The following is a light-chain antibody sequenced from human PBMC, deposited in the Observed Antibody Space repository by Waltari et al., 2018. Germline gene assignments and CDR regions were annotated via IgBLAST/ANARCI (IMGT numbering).Light chain of an antibody. Sequence: SYELPQPSSVSVSPGQTARCTRSGDVLGKEFFRWFQHKPGQAPVLLIFRDSARPSGIPELFSGSSSGTTVTLTISGAQVEDEADYYCFTVDDNSLRLFGGGTKLTVL. J-gene: IGLJ2*01. CDR1: VLGKEF. V-gene: IGLV3-27*01. CDR2: RDS. CDR3: FTVDDNSLRL.